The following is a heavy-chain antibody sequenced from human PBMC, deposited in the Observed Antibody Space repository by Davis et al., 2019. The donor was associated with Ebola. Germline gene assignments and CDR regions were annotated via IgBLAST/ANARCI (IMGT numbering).Heavy chain of an antibody. V-gene: IGHV5-10-1*01. J-gene: IGHJ3*02. CDR3: ARHEKQWLVRDDAFDI. D-gene: IGHD6-19*01. Sequence: GESLKISCKGSGYSFTSYWISWVRQMPGKGLEWMGKIDPTDSYNDYSPSFQGHVTISADKSISTAYLQWSSLKASDTAMYYCARHEKQWLVRDDAFDIWGQGTMVTVS. CDR2: IDPTDSYN. CDR1: GYSFTSYW.